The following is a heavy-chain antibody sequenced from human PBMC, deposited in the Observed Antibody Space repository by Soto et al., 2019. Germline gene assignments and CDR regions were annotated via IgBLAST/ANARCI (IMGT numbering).Heavy chain of an antibody. CDR1: GGSIISHY. D-gene: IGHD2-15*01. V-gene: IGHV4-59*11. CDR3: ARGGWSLDY. J-gene: IGHJ4*02. CDR2: IHYTGST. Sequence: SETLSLTCSVSGGSIISHYWSWIRQPPGKGLEWIGYIHYTGSTDYNPSLKSRPTISVDTSKNQFSLKLTSVTAADTAVYYCARGGWSLDYWGQGMLVTVSS.